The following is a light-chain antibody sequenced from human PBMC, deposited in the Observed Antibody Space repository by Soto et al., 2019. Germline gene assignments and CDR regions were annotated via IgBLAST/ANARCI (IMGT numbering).Light chain of an antibody. CDR3: QSYDSSLSGSEV. V-gene: IGLV1-40*01. CDR2: GNS. J-gene: IGLJ3*02. CDR1: SSNIGAGYD. Sequence: QSVLTQSPSVSGAPGQRVTISCTGSSSNIGAGYDVHRYQQLPGTAPKLLIYGNSNRPSGFTDRFAGSKYGTSASLAINGLQAEDEADYDCQSYDSSLSGSEVFGGGTKLTVL.